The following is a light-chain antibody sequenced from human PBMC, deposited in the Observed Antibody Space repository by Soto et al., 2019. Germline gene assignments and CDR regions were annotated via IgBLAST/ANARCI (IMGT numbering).Light chain of an antibody. CDR1: QGISSY. V-gene: IGKV1-9*01. J-gene: IGKJ4*01. CDR2: TAS. Sequence: DIQLTQSPSFLSASVGDRVTITCRASQGISSYLAWYQQKPGKAPKLLIYTASTLQSGVPSRFSRSGSGTEFTLTISSLQPEDFATYYRQQLNSYPHTFGGGTNVEIK. CDR3: QQLNSYPHT.